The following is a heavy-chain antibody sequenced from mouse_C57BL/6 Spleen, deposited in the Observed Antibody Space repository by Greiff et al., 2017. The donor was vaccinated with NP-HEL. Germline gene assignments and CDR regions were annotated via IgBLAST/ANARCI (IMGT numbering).Heavy chain of an antibody. Sequence: QVQLQQPGAELVKPGASVKLSCKASGYTFTSYWMHWVKQRPGQGLEWIGMIHPNSGSTNYNEKFKSKATLTVDKSSSTAYMQLSSLTSEDSAVYYCAREGGYYGRRYFDVWGTGTTVTVSS. CDR2: IHPNSGST. CDR1: GYTFTSYW. V-gene: IGHV1-64*01. CDR3: AREGGYYGRRYFDV. J-gene: IGHJ1*03. D-gene: IGHD1-1*01.